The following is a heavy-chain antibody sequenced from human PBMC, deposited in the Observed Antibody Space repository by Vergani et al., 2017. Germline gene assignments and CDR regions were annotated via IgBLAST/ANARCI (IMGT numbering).Heavy chain of an antibody. CDR2: VIPIFGTA. J-gene: IGHJ6*03. Sequence: QVQLVQSGAEVKKPGSSVKVSCKASGGTFSSYAISWVRQAPGQGLEWMGGVIPIFGTANYAQKFQGRVTITADESPSTAYMELSSLRSEDTAVYYCASTGRGVVTRWNYYCYYMDVWGKGTTVTVSS. V-gene: IGHV1-69*01. CDR3: ASTGRGVVTRWNYYCYYMDV. D-gene: IGHD4-23*01. CDR1: GGTFSSYA.